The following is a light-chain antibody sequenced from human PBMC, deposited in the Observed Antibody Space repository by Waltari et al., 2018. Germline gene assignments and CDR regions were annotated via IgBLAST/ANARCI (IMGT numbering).Light chain of an antibody. V-gene: IGKV1-39*01. CDR3: QQGYRIPLA. CDR2: GAS. CDR1: QSINTY. J-gene: IGKJ5*01. Sequence: DIQMTQSPSSLSASVGDRVTIPCRASQSINTYLNWYQRKPGEAPKLLIYGASTLESGVPSRFSGSGSGTDFTLTISSLQPEDFATYYCQQGYRIPLAFGQGTRLEIK.